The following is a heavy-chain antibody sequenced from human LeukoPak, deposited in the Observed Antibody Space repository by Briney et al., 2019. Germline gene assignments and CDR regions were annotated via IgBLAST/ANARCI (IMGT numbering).Heavy chain of an antibody. J-gene: IGHJ4*02. D-gene: IGHD2-2*02. CDR1: GFTVSSNY. CDR2: IYSGGST. Sequence: GGSLRLSCAASGFTVSSNYMRWVRQAPGKGLEWVSVIYSGGSTYYADSVKGRFTISRDNSKNTLYLQMNSLRAEDTAVYYCASRLKGCSSTSCYRSLDYWGQGTLVTVSS. CDR3: ASRLKGCSSTSCYRSLDY. V-gene: IGHV3-66*02.